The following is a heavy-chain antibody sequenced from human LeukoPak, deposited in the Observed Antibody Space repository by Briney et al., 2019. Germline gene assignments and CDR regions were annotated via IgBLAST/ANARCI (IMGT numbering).Heavy chain of an antibody. CDR2: IWYDGSNK. Sequence: GGSLRLSCAASGFTFSSYGMNWVRQAPGQGLAWVAVIWYDGSNKYYADSVKGRFTISKDNSKNTLYLQMNSLRAEDTAVYICGSYGGSGGHIDYWGQGTLVTDSP. CDR3: GSYGGSGGHIDY. V-gene: IGHV3-33*01. J-gene: IGHJ4*02. CDR1: GFTFSSYG. D-gene: IGHD4-23*01.